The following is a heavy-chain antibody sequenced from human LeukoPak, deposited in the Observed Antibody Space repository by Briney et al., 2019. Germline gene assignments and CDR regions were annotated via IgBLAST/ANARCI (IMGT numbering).Heavy chain of an antibody. CDR1: GYTFTSYA. J-gene: IGHJ4*02. CDR2: INAGNGNT. Sequence: ASVKVSYKASGYTFTSYAMHWVRQAPGQRLEWMGWINAGNGNTKYSQKFQGRVTITRDTSASTAYMELSSLRSEDTAVYYCARGYSYYNFDYWGQGTLVTVSS. V-gene: IGHV1-3*01. D-gene: IGHD5-18*01. CDR3: ARGYSYYNFDY.